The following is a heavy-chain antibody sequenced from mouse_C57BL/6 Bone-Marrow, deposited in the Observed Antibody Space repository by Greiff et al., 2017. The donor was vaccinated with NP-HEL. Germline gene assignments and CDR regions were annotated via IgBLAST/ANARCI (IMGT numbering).Heavy chain of an antibody. D-gene: IGHD1-1*01. CDR1: GYTFTSYG. CDR3: AREKFYDGSLYFDV. CDR2: IYPRSGNT. J-gene: IGHJ1*03. V-gene: IGHV1-81*01. Sequence: VQLQQSGAELARPGASVKLSCKASGYTFTSYGISWVKQRTGQGLEWIGEIYPRSGNTYYNEKFKGKATLTADKSSSTAYMELRSLTSEDSAVYFCAREKFYDGSLYFDVWGTGTTVTVSS.